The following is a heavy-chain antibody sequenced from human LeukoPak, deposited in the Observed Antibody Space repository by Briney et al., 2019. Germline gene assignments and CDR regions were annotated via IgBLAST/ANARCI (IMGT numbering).Heavy chain of an antibody. CDR1: GDSFSSNSAA. CDR3: ARDVRYCSGGSCYSDWFDP. D-gene: IGHD2-15*01. CDR2: TYYRSKWYN. Sequence: SQTLSLTCAISGDSFSSNSAAWNWLRQSPSRGLEWLGRTYYRSKWYNDYAVSVKSRITINPDTSKNQFSLQLNSVTPEDTAVYYCARDVRYCSGGSCYSDWFDPWGQGTLVTVSS. V-gene: IGHV6-1*01. J-gene: IGHJ5*02.